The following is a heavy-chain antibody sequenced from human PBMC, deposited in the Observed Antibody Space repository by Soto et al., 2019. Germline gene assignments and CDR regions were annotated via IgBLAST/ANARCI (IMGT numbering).Heavy chain of an antibody. D-gene: IGHD3-3*01. Sequence: PSETLSLTCAVYGGSFSGYYWSWIRQPPGKGLEWIGEINHSGSTNYNPSLKSRVTISVDTSKNQFSLKLSSVTAADTAVYYCARGHYDFWSGYYIREYFDYWGQGTLVTVSS. CDR3: ARGHYDFWSGYYIREYFDY. V-gene: IGHV4-34*01. CDR1: GGSFSGYY. CDR2: INHSGST. J-gene: IGHJ4*02.